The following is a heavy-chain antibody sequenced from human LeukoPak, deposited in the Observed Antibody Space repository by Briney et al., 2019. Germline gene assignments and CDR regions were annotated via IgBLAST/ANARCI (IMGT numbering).Heavy chain of an antibody. J-gene: IGHJ6*03. CDR2: INWNGGST. V-gene: IGHV3-20*04. Sequence: GGSLRLSCAASGFTFDDYGMSWVRQAPGKGLEWVSGINWNGGSTGYADSVKGRFTISRDNAKNSLYLQMNSLRAEDTALYYCARRYSSGFLDYYYYMDVWGKGTTVTVSS. CDR3: ARRYSSGFLDYYYYMDV. CDR1: GFTFDDYG. D-gene: IGHD6-19*01.